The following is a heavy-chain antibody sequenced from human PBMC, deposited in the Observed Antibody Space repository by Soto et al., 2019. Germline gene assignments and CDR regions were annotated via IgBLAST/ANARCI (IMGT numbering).Heavy chain of an antibody. CDR2: ISAYNGNT. CDR3: ASDAGVNYYDSSRYYYSDY. D-gene: IGHD3-22*01. CDR1: GYTFTSYG. V-gene: IGHV1-18*01. Sequence: ASVKVSCKASGYTFTSYGISWVRQAPGQGLEWMGWISAYNGNTNYAQKLQDRVTMTTDTSTSTAYMELRSLRSDDTAVYYCASDAGVNYYDSSRYYYSDYWGQGPLVTLSS. J-gene: IGHJ4*02.